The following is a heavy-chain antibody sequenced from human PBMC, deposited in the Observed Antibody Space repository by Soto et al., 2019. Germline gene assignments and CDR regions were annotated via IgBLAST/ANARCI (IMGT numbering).Heavy chain of an antibody. J-gene: IGHJ6*02. D-gene: IGHD1-1*01. Sequence: SVKVSCKASGGTFSSYAISWVRQAPGQGLEWMGGIIPIFGTANYAQKFQGRVTITADESTSTAYMELSSLRSEDTAVYYCARASTGPTGTTSYGMDVWGQGTTVTVSS. CDR2: IIPIFGTA. CDR3: ARASTGPTGTTSYGMDV. V-gene: IGHV1-69*13. CDR1: GGTFSSYA.